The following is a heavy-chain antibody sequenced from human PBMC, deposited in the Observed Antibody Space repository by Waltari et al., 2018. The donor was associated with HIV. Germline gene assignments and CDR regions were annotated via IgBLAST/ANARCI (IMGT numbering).Heavy chain of an antibody. D-gene: IGHD3-16*02. CDR3: ARAARQSLSQF. CDR2: VCADGQTQ. CDR1: GFNLRNYA. Sequence: VESGGGVVQPGGSLRLSCSASGFNLRNYAFHWVRQAPGQGLEWVALVCADGQTQYYTEAVQGHVIVARDTAGNTVYLQMKSLDPEDAAMYFCARAARQSLSQFWGQGALVVVSS. J-gene: IGHJ4*02. V-gene: IGHV3-30*04.